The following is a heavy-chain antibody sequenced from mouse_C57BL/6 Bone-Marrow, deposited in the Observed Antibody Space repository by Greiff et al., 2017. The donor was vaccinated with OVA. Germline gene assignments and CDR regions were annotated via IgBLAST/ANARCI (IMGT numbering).Heavy chain of an antibody. CDR3: ARSGAIYYDYFHWYFDV. J-gene: IGHJ1*03. CDR1: GYTFTSYW. Sequence: QVQLQQPGAELVRPGTSVKLSCKASGYTFTSYWMHWVKQRPGQGLEWIGVIDPSDSYTNYNQKFKGKATLTVDTFSSTAYMQLSSLTSDDSAVYYCARSGAIYYDYFHWYFDVWGTGTTVTVSS. V-gene: IGHV1-59*01. CDR2: IDPSDSYT. D-gene: IGHD2-4*01.